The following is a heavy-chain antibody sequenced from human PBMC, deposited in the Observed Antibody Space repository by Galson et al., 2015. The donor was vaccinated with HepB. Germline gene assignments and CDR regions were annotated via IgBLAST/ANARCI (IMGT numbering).Heavy chain of an antibody. D-gene: IGHD6-6*01. V-gene: IGHV1-18*01. CDR3: ARARYSTSPPDY. CDR2: IGFYNENP. J-gene: IGHJ4*02. CDR1: GFSLSNYG. Sequence: QSGAEVKKPGASVKVSCKASGFSLSNYGISWVRQAPGQGLEWMGWIGFYNENPNYAQKFQSRVTVTTDTSTKTAYMELRSLRSDDTAVYYCARARYSTSPPDYWGQGTLVTVSS.